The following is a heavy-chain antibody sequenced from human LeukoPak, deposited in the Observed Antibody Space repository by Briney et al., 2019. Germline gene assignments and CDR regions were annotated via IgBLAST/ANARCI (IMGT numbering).Heavy chain of an antibody. CDR3: ARVTSDTSGYYIDY. CDR1: GFTFSDYY. D-gene: IGHD3-22*01. CDR2: ISSSGSTI. Sequence: PGGSLRLSCAASGFTFSDYYMSWLGQAAGKGREGVSYISSSGSTIYYADSVKGRFTISRDNAKNSLYLQMNSLRAEDTAVYYCARVTSDTSGYYIDYWGQGTLVTVSS. V-gene: IGHV3-11*01. J-gene: IGHJ4*02.